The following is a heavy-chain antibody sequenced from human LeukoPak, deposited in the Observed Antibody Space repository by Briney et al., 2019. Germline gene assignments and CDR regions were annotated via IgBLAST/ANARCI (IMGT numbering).Heavy chain of an antibody. D-gene: IGHD5-24*01. Sequence: GGSLRLSCAASGFTVSSNYMSWVRQAPGKGLEWVSYISSSGSTIYYADSVKGRFTISRDNAKNSLYLQMNSLRAEDTAVYYCARVRRRLQLRYFDYWGQGTLVTVSS. V-gene: IGHV3-11*01. CDR1: GFTVSSNY. CDR3: ARVRRRLQLRYFDY. CDR2: ISSSGSTI. J-gene: IGHJ4*02.